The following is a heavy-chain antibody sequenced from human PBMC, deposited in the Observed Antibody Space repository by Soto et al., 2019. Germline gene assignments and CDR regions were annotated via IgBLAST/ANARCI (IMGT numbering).Heavy chain of an antibody. Sequence: SETLSLTCAVSGWSISSGYDWAWIRQSPGKGLEWIGSSDHSGSTSYNAFLKSRVTISIDASKDQFSLNLASVTAADTAVYYCARDWGTGYNWFDPWGQGNLVTVSS. D-gene: IGHD1-1*01. CDR1: GWSISSGYD. J-gene: IGHJ5*02. CDR3: ARDWGTGYNWFDP. V-gene: IGHV4-38-2*02. CDR2: SDHSGST.